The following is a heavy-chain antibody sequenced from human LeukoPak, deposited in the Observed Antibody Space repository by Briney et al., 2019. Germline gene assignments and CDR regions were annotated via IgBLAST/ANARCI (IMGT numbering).Heavy chain of an antibody. CDR1: GGSISSYY. D-gene: IGHD3-10*01. Sequence: SETLSLTCTVSGGSISSYYWSWIRQPPGKGLEWIGTFCRSGSTYYSPSLKSRVTMSLDTSKNQFSLRLSSVTAADTAVYYCARVCCYFDWGSKPNWFDPWGQGTLVTVSS. CDR3: ARVCCYFDWGSKPNWFDP. J-gene: IGHJ5*02. V-gene: IGHV4-59*04. CDR2: FCRSGST.